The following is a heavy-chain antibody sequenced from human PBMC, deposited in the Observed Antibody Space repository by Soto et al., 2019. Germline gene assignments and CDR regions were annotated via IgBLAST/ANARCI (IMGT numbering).Heavy chain of an antibody. CDR2: INHSGST. Sequence: SETLSLTCAVYGGSFSGYYWSWIRQPPGKGLEWIGEINHSGSTNYNPSLKSRVTISVETSKNQFSLKLSSVTAADTAVYYCARGDDGDYATVYFQHWGQGTLVTVSS. D-gene: IGHD4-17*01. J-gene: IGHJ1*01. CDR1: GGSFSGYY. CDR3: ARGDDGDYATVYFQH. V-gene: IGHV4-34*01.